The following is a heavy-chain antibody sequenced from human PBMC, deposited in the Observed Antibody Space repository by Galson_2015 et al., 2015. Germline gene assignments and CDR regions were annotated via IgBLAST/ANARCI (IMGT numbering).Heavy chain of an antibody. CDR1: GFTFSSYA. V-gene: IGHV3-23*01. D-gene: IGHD2/OR15-2a*01. J-gene: IGHJ4*02. CDR3: TTEKILFGRLFYFDY. CDR2: ISGSGGTT. Sequence: SLRLSCAASGFTFSSYAMNWVRQPPGKGLEWVSGISGSGGTTYYADSVKGRFTISRDNSKNTLYLQMNSLKTEDTAVYYYTTEKILFGRLFYFDYWGQGALVTVSS.